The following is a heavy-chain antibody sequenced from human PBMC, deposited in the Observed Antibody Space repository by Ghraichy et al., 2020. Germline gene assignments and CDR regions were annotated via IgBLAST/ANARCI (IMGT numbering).Heavy chain of an antibody. Sequence: GGSLRLSCAASGFTFSSYAMSWVRQAPGKGLEWVSGISNNGGSTYYADSVKGRFTISRDNSKNTLYLQMISLRAEDTAIYYCARDVLRYFDWLVTTDFWGQGTLVTVSS. V-gene: IGHV3-23*01. CDR2: ISNNGGST. J-gene: IGHJ4*02. CDR3: ARDVLRYFDWLVTTDF. CDR1: GFTFSSYA. D-gene: IGHD3-9*01.